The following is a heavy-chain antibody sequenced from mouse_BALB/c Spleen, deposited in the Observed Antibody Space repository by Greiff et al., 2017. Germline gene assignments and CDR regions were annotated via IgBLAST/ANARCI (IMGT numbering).Heavy chain of an antibody. D-gene: IGHD2-4*01. CDR2: ISDGGSYT. CDR1: GFTFSDYY. Sequence: EVKLVESGGGLVKPGGSLKLSCAASGFTFSDYYMYWVRQTPEKRLEWVATISDGGSYTYYPDSVKGRFTISRDNAKNNLYLQMSSLKSEDTAMYYCARDTTMIPFAYWGQGTLVTVSA. V-gene: IGHV5-4*02. J-gene: IGHJ3*01. CDR3: ARDTTMIPFAY.